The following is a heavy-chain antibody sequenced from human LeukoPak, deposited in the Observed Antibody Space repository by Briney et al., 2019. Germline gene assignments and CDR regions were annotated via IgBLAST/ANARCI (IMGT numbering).Heavy chain of an antibody. D-gene: IGHD3-9*01. CDR2: INPNSGGT. CDR1: GYTFTGYY. Sequence: ASVKVSCKASGYTFTGYYMHWVRQAPGQGLEWMGWINPNSGGTNYAQKLQGRVTMTADTSTSTAYMELRSLRSDDTAVYYCARDRDFDWSSSNAFDIWGQGTMVTVSS. CDR3: ARDRDFDWSSSNAFDI. V-gene: IGHV1-2*02. J-gene: IGHJ3*02.